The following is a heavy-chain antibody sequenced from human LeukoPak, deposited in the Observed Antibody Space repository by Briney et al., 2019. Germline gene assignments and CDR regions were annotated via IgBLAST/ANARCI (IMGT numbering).Heavy chain of an antibody. V-gene: IGHV3-30*04. J-gene: IGHJ5*02. CDR2: TSYDGTSE. CDR3: ARAKGLAGSYLDNWFDP. Sequence: GTSLRLSCAASGFSFRRYDMHWVRQPPGKGLEWVAATSYDGTSELYADFVKGRFSISRDNSRNTLSLQMDTLRPEDTAIYYCARAKGLAGSYLDNWFDPWGQGTRVIVSS. CDR1: GFSFRRYD. D-gene: IGHD1-26*01.